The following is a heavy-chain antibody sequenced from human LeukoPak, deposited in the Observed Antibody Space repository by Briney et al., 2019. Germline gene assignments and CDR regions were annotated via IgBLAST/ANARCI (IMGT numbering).Heavy chain of an antibody. CDR2: FDPEDGET. D-gene: IGHD1-26*01. V-gene: IGHV1-24*01. CDR3: ATDVIVGATRWVNYFDY. Sequence: ASVKVPCKASGYTFTGYYMHWVRQAPGKGLEWMGGFDPEDGETIYAQKFQGRVTMTEDTSTDTAYMELSSLRSEDTAVYYCATDVIVGATRWVNYFDYWGQGTLVTVSS. J-gene: IGHJ4*02. CDR1: GYTFTGYY.